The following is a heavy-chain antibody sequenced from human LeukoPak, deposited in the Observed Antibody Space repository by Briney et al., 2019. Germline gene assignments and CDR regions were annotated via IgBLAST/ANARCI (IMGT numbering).Heavy chain of an antibody. Sequence: GGSLRLSCAASGFTFSSYGMHWVRQAPGKGLEWVAFIRYDGSNKYYADSVKGRFTISRDNSKNTLYLQMNSLRDEDTAVFYCAKDGSRSREVFPYYYGSGRLQYMDVWGKGTTVIISS. CDR3: AKDGSRSREVFPYYYGSGRLQYMDV. V-gene: IGHV3-30*02. CDR2: IRYDGSNK. D-gene: IGHD3-10*01. CDR1: GFTFSSYG. J-gene: IGHJ6*03.